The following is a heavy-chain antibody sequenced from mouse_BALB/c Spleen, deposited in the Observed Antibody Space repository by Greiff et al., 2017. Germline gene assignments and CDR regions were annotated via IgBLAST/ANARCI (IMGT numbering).Heavy chain of an antibody. D-gene: IGHD2-4*01. Sequence: QVQLQQSGAELAKPGASVKMSCKASGYTFTSYWMHWVKQRPGQGLEWIGYINPSTGYTEYNQKFKDKATLTADKSSSTAYMQLSSLTSEDSAVYYCARSHYDYPWFAYWGQGTLVTVAA. CDR2: INPSTGYT. CDR1: GYTFTSYW. J-gene: IGHJ3*01. V-gene: IGHV1-7*01. CDR3: ARSHYDYPWFAY.